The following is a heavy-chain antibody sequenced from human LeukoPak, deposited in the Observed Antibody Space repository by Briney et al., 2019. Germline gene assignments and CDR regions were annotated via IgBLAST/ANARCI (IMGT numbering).Heavy chain of an antibody. Sequence: PGGSLRLSCAASGFSVNNNYMSWVRQAPGKGLEWVSTMYNAGSTYYADSVRGRFTISRDSSTNTLYLQMNSLRAEDTAAYYCAGGTYYGSGSRPGYFDYWGQGTLVTVSS. J-gene: IGHJ4*02. V-gene: IGHV3-53*01. CDR3: AGGTYYGSGSRPGYFDY. D-gene: IGHD3-10*01. CDR1: GFSVNNNY. CDR2: MYNAGST.